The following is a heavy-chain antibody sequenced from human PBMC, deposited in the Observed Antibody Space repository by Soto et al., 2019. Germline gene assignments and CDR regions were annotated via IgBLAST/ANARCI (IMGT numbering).Heavy chain of an antibody. V-gene: IGHV2-70*01. CDR2: IDWDDDK. J-gene: IGHJ4*02. CDR1: GFSLNTSGMC. D-gene: IGHD3-10*01. CDR3: ARIPYGPDYGSGSWYDY. Sequence: PSQTLTLTCTFSGFSLNTSGMCVSWIRQPPGKALEWLALIDWDDDKYYSTSLKTRLTISKDTSKNQVVLTMTNMDPVDTATYYCARIPYGPDYGSGSWYDYWGQGTLVTVSS.